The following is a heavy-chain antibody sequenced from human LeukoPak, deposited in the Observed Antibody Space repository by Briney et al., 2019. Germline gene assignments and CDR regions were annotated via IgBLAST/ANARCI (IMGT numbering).Heavy chain of an antibody. J-gene: IGHJ5*02. CDR3: ARDYSLDYGGNSEDWFDP. CDR1: RYTFTGYY. CDR2: INPNSGGT. V-gene: IGHV1-2*02. Sequence: GASVKVSCKASRYTFTGYYMHWVRQAPGQGLEWMGWINPNSGGTNYAQKFQGRVTMTRDTSISTAYMELSRLRSDDTAVYYCARDYSLDYGGNSEDWFDPWGQGTLVTVSS. D-gene: IGHD4-23*01.